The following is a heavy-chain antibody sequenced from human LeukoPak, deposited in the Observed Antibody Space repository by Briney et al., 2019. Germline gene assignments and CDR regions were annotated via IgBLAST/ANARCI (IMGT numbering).Heavy chain of an antibody. CDR1: GYTFTGYY. J-gene: IGHJ4*02. D-gene: IGHD6-6*01. CDR3: AREVAARHGVTDY. Sequence: ASVKVSCKASGYTFTGYYIHWVRQAPGQGLEWMGWINPNSGGTNYAQKFQGRVTMTRDTSIDTAYMELRRLRSDDTAVYYCAREVAARHGVTDYWGQGTLVTVSS. V-gene: IGHV1-2*02. CDR2: INPNSGGT.